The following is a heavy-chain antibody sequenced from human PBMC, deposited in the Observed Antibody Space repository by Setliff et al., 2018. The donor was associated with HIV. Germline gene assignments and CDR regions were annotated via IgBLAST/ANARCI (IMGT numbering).Heavy chain of an antibody. J-gene: IGHJ4*02. D-gene: IGHD3-16*01. CDR3: TRAPGGGKDYFAY. CDR2: IYHTGRT. Sequence: ETLSLTCAVSGGSISDDKWWDWVRQPPGKGLEWIGEIYHTGRTNYDSSLKSRVTMSVDKTKNEFSLKMTSVTAADTAVYYCTRAPGGGKDYFAYWGRGILVTSPQ. CDR1: GGSISDDKW. V-gene: IGHV4-4*02.